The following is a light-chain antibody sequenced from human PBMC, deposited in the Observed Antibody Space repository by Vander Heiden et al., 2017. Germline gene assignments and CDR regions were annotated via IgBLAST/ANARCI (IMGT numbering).Light chain of an antibody. CDR3: CSYAGSASLYI. Sequence: QSALTQPASVSGSPGQSITISCTGTSSAVGSYNLVSWYQHQPGKAPKLVIYHVTERPSGVSYRFSGSKSGNAASLTISGLQAEDEADYYCCSYAGSASLYIFGGGTKLTVL. CDR1: SSAVGSYNL. J-gene: IGLJ2*01. CDR2: HVT. V-gene: IGLV2-23*02.